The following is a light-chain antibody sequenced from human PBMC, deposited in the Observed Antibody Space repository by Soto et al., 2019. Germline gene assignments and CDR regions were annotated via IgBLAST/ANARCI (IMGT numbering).Light chain of an antibody. CDR2: GTS. J-gene: IGKJ1*01. V-gene: IGKV4-1*01. CDR1: QTVLSSSNNKNF. CDR3: QQYKSYSRM. Sequence: DIVMTQSPDSLTVSLCERAIINGRSSQTVLSSSNNKNFLAWYQQKPGQAPRLLIYGTSTRATDIPARFSGSGSGTEFTLTISSLQPEDFATYYCQQYKSYSRMCGQGTKVDIK.